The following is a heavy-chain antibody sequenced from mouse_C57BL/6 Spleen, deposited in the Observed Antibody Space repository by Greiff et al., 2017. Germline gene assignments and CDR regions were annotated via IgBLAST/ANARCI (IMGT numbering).Heavy chain of an antibody. J-gene: IGHJ3*01. CDR3: ARSETAQATWAY. Sequence: EVKLVESGPVLVKPGASVKMSCKASGYTFTDYYMNWVKQSHGKSLEWIGVINPYNGGTSYNQKFKGKATLTVDKSSSTAYMELNSLTSEDSAVYYCARSETAQATWAYWGQGTLVTVSA. CDR2: INPYNGGT. D-gene: IGHD3-2*02. V-gene: IGHV1-19*01. CDR1: GYTFTDYY.